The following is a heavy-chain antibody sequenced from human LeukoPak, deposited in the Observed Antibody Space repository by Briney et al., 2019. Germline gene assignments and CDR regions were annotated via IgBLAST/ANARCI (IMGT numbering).Heavy chain of an antibody. CDR2: ITNNGSTI. CDR3: ARDQWLAYYYHGMDV. CDR1: GFTFSTYA. V-gene: IGHV3-48*03. D-gene: IGHD6-19*01. J-gene: IGHJ6*02. Sequence: GGSLRLSCAASGFTFSTYAMNWVRQAPGKGLEWVSYITNNGSTIYYADSVKGRFTISRDKAENSLYLQMNSLRAEDTAIYYCARDQWLAYYYHGMDVWGQGTTVTVSS.